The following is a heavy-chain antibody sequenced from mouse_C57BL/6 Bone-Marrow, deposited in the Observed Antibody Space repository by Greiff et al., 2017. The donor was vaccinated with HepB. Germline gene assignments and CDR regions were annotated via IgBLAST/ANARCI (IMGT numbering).Heavy chain of an antibody. Sequence: QVQLQQPGAELVKPGASVKLSCKASGYTFTSYWMHWVKQRPGQGLEWIGMIHPNSGSTNYNEKFKSKATLTVDKSSSTAYMQLSSLTSEDSAVYYCARDYDGSRTLAYWGQGTLVTVSA. CDR1: GYTFTSYW. V-gene: IGHV1-64*01. J-gene: IGHJ3*01. CDR3: ARDYDGSRTLAY. D-gene: IGHD1-1*01. CDR2: IHPNSGST.